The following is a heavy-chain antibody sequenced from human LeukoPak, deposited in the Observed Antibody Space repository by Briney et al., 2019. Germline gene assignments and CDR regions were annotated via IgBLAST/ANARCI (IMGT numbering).Heavy chain of an antibody. Sequence: GGSLRLSCAASGSGFTFNNYWMHWVRQAPGKGLVWVSRINADGSTTSYADSVRGRFTISRDNAKNTLYLQMNSLRAEDTAVYYCAREGSYYYYDTSGYYCGLFDYWGQGTLVTVSS. CDR2: INADGSTT. CDR1: GSGFTFNNYW. V-gene: IGHV3-74*01. CDR3: AREGSYYYYDTSGYYCGLFDY. D-gene: IGHD3-22*01. J-gene: IGHJ4*02.